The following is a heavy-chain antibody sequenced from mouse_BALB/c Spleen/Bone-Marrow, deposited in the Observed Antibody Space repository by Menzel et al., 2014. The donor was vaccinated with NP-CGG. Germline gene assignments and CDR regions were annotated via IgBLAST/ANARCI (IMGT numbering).Heavy chain of an antibody. CDR3: ARYYYGSSYFDY. J-gene: IGHJ2*01. D-gene: IGHD1-1*01. CDR1: GFNITDTY. V-gene: IGHV14-3*02. CDR2: IDPANGNT. Sequence: EVQRVESGAELVKPGASVKLSCTASGFNITDTYMHWVKQRPEQGLEWIGRIDPANGNTKYDPKFQGKATITADTSSNTAYLQLSSLTSEDTAVYYCARYYYGSSYFDYWGQGTTLTVSS.